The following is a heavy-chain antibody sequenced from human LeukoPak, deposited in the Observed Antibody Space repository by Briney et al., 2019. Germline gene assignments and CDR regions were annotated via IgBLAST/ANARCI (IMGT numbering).Heavy chain of an antibody. Sequence: GGSLRLSCAASGFTFSSYAMHWVRQAPGKGLERVAVISYDGSNKYYADSVKGRFTISRDNSKNTLYLQMNSLRAEDTAVYYCARDGSIAAPAYFDYWGQGTLVTVSS. CDR1: GFTFSSYA. V-gene: IGHV3-30*04. D-gene: IGHD6-6*01. CDR3: ARDGSIAAPAYFDY. J-gene: IGHJ4*02. CDR2: ISYDGSNK.